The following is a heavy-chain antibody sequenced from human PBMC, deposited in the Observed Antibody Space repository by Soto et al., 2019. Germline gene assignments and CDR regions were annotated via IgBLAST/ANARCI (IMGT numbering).Heavy chain of an antibody. CDR3: ARNGLWGYCSSTSCHQFDP. CDR2: MNPNSGNT. Sequence: GASVKVSCKASGYTFTSYDINWVRQATGQGLERMGWMNPNSGNTGYAQKFQGRVTMTRNTSISTAYMELSSLRSEDTAVYYCARNGLWGYCSSTSCHQFDPWGQGTLVTVSS. D-gene: IGHD2-2*01. J-gene: IGHJ5*02. V-gene: IGHV1-8*01. CDR1: GYTFTSYD.